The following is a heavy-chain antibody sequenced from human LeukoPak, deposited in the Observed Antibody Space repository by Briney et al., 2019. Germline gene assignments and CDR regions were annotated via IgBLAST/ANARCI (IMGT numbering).Heavy chain of an antibody. Sequence: GGSLRVSCAASGFTFSSYGMSWVRQAPGKGLEWVSGISGCAGSTHYADSVKGRFTISRDNSKNTLYLQMNSLRAEDTAVYSCTKRGNSPYDDCWGQGTLVTVSS. V-gene: IGHV3-23*01. J-gene: IGHJ4*02. CDR1: GFTFSSYG. CDR3: TKRGNSPYDDC. D-gene: IGHD5-12*01. CDR2: ISGCAGST.